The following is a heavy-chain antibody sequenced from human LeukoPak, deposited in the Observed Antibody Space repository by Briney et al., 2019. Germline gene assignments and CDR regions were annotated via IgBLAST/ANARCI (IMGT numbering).Heavy chain of an antibody. V-gene: IGHV1-2*02. CDR1: GYTFTGYY. CDR2: INGNSGGT. Sequence: ASVKVSCKASGYTFTGYYVHWVRQAPGQGLEWMGWINGNSGGTNYAQKFQGRVTMTRDTSINTAYMELSGLRSDDTAVYYCARDSYGGNWSLGYWGQGTLVTVSS. CDR3: ARDSYGGNWSLGY. J-gene: IGHJ4*02. D-gene: IGHD4-23*01.